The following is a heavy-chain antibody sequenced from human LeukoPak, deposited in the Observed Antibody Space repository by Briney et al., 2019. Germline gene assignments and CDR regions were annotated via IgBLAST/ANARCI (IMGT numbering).Heavy chain of an antibody. J-gene: IGHJ5*02. D-gene: IGHD3-22*01. CDR1: GGSFSGYY. V-gene: IGHV4-34*01. CDR3: ARGRSRITMIVVVIKNWFDP. Sequence: PSETLSLTCAVYGGSFSGYYWSWIRQPPGKGLEWIGEINHSGSTNYNPSLKSRVTISVDTSKNQFSLKLSSVTAADTAVYYCARGRSRITMIVVVIKNWFDPWGQGTLVTVSS. CDR2: INHSGST.